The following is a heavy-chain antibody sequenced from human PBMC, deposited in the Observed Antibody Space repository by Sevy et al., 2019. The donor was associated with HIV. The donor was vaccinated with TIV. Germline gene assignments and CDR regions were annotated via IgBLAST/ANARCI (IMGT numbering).Heavy chain of an antibody. CDR3: ARDSGIAAAGTGGAFDI. D-gene: IGHD6-13*01. J-gene: IGHJ3*02. Sequence: GGSLRLSCAASGFTVSSNYMSWVRQAPGKGLESVSVIYSGGSTYYADSVKGRFTVSRDNSKNTLYLQMNSLRAEDTAVYYCARDSGIAAAGTGGAFDISGQGTMVTVSS. CDR1: GFTVSSNY. V-gene: IGHV3-53*01. CDR2: IYSGGST.